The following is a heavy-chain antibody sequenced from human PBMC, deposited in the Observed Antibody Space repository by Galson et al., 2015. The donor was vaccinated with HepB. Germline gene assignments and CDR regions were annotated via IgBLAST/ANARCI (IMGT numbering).Heavy chain of an antibody. Sequence: SLRLSCAASGFTFSSYRMHWARQAPGKGLEWVAVISYDGRNRHYPESVKGRFTISRDNSKDTLYLQMNSQRPEDTAVYYCAKEQRQWLVPAGDAFDIWGQGTMVTVSS. CDR3: AKEQRQWLVPAGDAFDI. V-gene: IGHV3-30*18. D-gene: IGHD6-19*01. J-gene: IGHJ3*02. CDR1: GFTFSSYR. CDR2: ISYDGRNR.